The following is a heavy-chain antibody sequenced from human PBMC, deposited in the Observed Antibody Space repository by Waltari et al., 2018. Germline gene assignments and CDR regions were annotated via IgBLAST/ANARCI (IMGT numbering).Heavy chain of an antibody. CDR3: ARDQVAAAGTWGWFDP. Sequence: QVQPVESGGGVVHPGRSLILHCAASGFTFSSYDMQWVRPATCKGLEWVAVISYDGSNKYYADSVKGRFTISRDNSKNTLYLQMNSQRAEDTAVYYCARDQVAAAGTWGWFDPWGQGTLVTVSS. J-gene: IGHJ5*02. D-gene: IGHD6-13*01. CDR2: ISYDGSNK. CDR1: GFTFSSYD. V-gene: IGHV3-30-3*01.